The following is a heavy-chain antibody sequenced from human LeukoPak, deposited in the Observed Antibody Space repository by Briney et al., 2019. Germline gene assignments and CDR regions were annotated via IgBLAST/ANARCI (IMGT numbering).Heavy chain of an antibody. D-gene: IGHD3-22*01. V-gene: IGHV4-34*01. CDR3: AREWLRFDP. Sequence: PSETLSLTCAVYGGSFSGYYWSWIRQPPGKGLEWIGEINHSGSTDYNPSLKSRVTISVDTSKNQFSLKLSSVTAADTAVYYCAREWLRFDPWGQGTLVTVSS. J-gene: IGHJ5*02. CDR1: GGSFSGYY. CDR2: INHSGST.